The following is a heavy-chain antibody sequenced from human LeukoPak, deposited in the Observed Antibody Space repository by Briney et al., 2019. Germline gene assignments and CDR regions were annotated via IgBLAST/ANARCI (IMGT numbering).Heavy chain of an antibody. V-gene: IGHV5-51*01. CDR1: GYTFANYW. Sequence: GESLKISCQTSGYTFANYWIGWVRQMPGKGLEWMGIIYPGDSDTRYSPSFRGQVTISADKSISTAYLQWSSLKASDTAMYYCARPAAAATMDYWGQGTLVTVS. CDR2: IYPGDSDT. J-gene: IGHJ4*02. D-gene: IGHD6-13*01. CDR3: ARPAAAATMDY.